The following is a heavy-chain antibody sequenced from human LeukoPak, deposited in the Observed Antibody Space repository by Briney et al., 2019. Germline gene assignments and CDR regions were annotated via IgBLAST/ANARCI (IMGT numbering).Heavy chain of an antibody. J-gene: IGHJ4*01. V-gene: IGHV5-51*01. D-gene: IGHD2-15*01. CDR3: ARTYCSGGGCLGSFDY. CDR1: GYTFNTHW. Sequence: GESLQISCQGSGYTFNTHWIGWVRPMPGKGLEWMGIIYPGDSNTRYSPSFQGQVTISVDKSITTAYLQWTTLKASDTAMYYCARTYCSGGGCLGSFDYWGHGTLVTVSS. CDR2: IYPGDSNT.